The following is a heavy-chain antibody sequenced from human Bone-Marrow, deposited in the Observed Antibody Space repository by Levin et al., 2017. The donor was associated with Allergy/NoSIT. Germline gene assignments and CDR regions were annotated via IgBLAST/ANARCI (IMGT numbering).Heavy chain of an antibody. CDR2: IKSKNDDGTT. CDR3: TTAVYCSSTSCRHFDY. D-gene: IGHD2-2*01. Sequence: ETLSLTCAASGFTFSNAWMSWVRQAPGKGLEWVGRIKSKNDDGTTDYAAPVKGRFIISRDDSKNTLYLQVNSLKTEDTAVYYCTTAVYCSSTSCRHFDYWGQGTLVTVSS. J-gene: IGHJ4*02. CDR1: GFTFSNAW. V-gene: IGHV3-15*01.